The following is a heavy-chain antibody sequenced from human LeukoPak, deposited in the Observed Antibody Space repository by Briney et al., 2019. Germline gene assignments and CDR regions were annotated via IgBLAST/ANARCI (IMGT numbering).Heavy chain of an antibody. CDR2: IYYSGST. CDR3: ARTASIVGYFDY. CDR1: GGSISSSSYY. J-gene: IGHJ4*02. D-gene: IGHD5-18*01. V-gene: IGHV4-39*01. Sequence: SETLSLTCTVSGGSISSSSYYWGWIRQPPGKGLEWIGSIYYSGSTYYNPSLKSRVTISVDTSKNQFSLKLSSVTASDTAVYYCARTASIVGYFDYWGQGTLVTVSS.